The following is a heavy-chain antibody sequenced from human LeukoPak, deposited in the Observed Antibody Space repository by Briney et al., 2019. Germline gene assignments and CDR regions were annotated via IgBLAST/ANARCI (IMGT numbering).Heavy chain of an antibody. CDR2: INNSGST. Sequence: SETLSLNCTVSGGSISSYYWSWIRQPAGKGLEWIGRINNSGSTNYNPSLKSRVTMSVDTSKNQFSLKLSSVTAADTAVYYCARDSCSSASCYNSWFDPWGQGTQVIVSS. V-gene: IGHV4-4*07. J-gene: IGHJ5*02. CDR1: GGSISSYY. CDR3: ARDSCSSASCYNSWFDP. D-gene: IGHD2-2*02.